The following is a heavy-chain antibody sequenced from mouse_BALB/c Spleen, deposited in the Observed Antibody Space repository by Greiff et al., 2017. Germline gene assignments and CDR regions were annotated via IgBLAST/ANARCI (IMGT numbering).Heavy chain of an antibody. CDR3: ARSDYGYDYFDY. CDR1: GFTFSSFG. D-gene: IGHD2-2*01. J-gene: IGHJ2*01. CDR2: ISSGSSTI. Sequence: EVQVVESGGGLVQPGGSRKLSCAASGFTFSSFGMHWVRQAPEKGLEWVAYISSGSSTIYYADTVKGRFTISRDNPKNTLFLQMTSLRSEDTAMYYCARSDYGYDYFDYWGQGTTLTVSS. V-gene: IGHV5-17*02.